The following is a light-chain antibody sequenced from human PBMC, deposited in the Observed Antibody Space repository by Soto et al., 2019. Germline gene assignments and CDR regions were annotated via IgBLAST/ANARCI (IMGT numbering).Light chain of an antibody. Sequence: DVVMTQSPPSLPVTLGQPASISCTSSQTLVYSDGNTYFNWFHQRPGQSPRRLIYQVSQRGSGVTDRFSGSGSGTAFTLRISTVEAEDVGVYYCMQVTQWPPTVGGGTEVEIK. CDR3: MQVTQWPPT. CDR2: QVS. CDR1: QTLVYSDGNTY. J-gene: IGKJ4*01. V-gene: IGKV2-30*01.